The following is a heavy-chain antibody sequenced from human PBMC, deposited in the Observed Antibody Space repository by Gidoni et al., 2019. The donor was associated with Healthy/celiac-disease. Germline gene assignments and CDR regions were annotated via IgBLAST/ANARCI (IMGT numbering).Heavy chain of an antibody. CDR1: GYSFTSYW. Sequence: EVQLVQSGAEVKKPGESLKISCKGSGYSFTSYWIGWVRQMPGKGLEWMGIIYPGDSDTRYSPSFQGQVTISADKSISTAYLQWSSLKASDTAMYYCATTPYSSSWKQWLVREFKLTFDAFDIWGQGTMVTVSS. CDR3: ATTPYSSSWKQWLVREFKLTFDAFDI. J-gene: IGHJ3*02. V-gene: IGHV5-51*01. CDR2: IYPGDSDT. D-gene: IGHD6-13*01.